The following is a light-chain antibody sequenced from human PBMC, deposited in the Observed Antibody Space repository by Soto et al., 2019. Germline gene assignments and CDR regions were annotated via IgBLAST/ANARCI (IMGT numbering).Light chain of an antibody. Sequence: DIQRTQSPSSLSASVGDRVTITCRASQSIAGYLNWYQQTQGRAPKLLIHSASSLQSGVPSRFSGSGFGTDFTLTINSLQPEDFATYYCQQTYSTPQNTFGQGTKMEIK. CDR3: QQTYSTPQNT. J-gene: IGKJ2*01. V-gene: IGKV1-39*01. CDR2: SAS. CDR1: QSIAGY.